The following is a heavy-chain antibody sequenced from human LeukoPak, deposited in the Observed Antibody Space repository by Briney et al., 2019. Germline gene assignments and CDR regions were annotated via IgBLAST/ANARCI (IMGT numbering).Heavy chain of an antibody. CDR1: GESIRSTTF. CDR3: ARRGGHSWDVGNWFDP. CDR2: TSHAGIS. Sequence: PSETLSLTCSVSGESIRSTTFWGWIRQSPGMGLEWIASTSHAGISYYNPSLSSRVTVSADSSKNQFSVRLSSVTAADTAVYYCARRGGHSWDVGNWFDPWGQGTPVTVSS. D-gene: IGHD6-13*01. V-gene: IGHV4-39*01. J-gene: IGHJ5*02.